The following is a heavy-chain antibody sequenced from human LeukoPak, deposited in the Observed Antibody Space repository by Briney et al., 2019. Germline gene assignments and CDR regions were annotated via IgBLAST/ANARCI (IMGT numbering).Heavy chain of an antibody. D-gene: IGHD7-27*01. V-gene: IGHV1-8*02. CDR3: VRTPPNWGADF. CDR1: GYTFTSYA. J-gene: IGHJ4*02. CDR2: MSPNSGNT. Sequence: ASVKVSCKASGYTFTSYAMHWVRQATGQGLEWMGWMSPNSGNTGYAQKFQGRVTMTRDTSTGTAYLELSSLRSEDSAVYYCVRTPPNWGADFWGQGTLVTVSS.